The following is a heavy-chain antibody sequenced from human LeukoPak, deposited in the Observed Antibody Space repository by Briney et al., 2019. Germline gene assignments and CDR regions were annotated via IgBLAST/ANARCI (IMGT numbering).Heavy chain of an antibody. CDR2: INHSGST. V-gene: IGHV4-34*01. D-gene: IGHD2-2*02. CDR1: GGSFSGYY. J-gene: IGHJ4*02. Sequence: SETLSLTCAVYGGSFSGYYWSWIRQPPGKGLEWIGEINHSGSTNYNPSLKSRVTISVDTSKNQFSLKLSSVTAADTAVYYCAGGLTAAIFNYWGQGTLVTVSS. CDR3: AGGLTAAIFNY.